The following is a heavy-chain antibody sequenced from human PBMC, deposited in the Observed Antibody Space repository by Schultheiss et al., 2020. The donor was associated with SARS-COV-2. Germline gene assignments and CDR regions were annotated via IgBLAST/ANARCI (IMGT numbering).Heavy chain of an antibody. J-gene: IGHJ4*02. V-gene: IGHV3-64*02. CDR1: GFTFSSYA. CDR3: ARATRGGDCYYDY. Sequence: GESLKISCSASGFTFSSYAMHWVRQAPGKGLEYVSAISSNGGSTYYADSVKGRFTISRDNSKNTLYLQMGSLRAEDMAVYYCARATRGGDCYYDYWGQGTLVTVSS. CDR2: ISSNGGST. D-gene: IGHD2-21*02.